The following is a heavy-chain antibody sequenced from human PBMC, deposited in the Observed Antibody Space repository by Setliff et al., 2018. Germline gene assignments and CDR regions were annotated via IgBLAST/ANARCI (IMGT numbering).Heavy chain of an antibody. CDR3: ARGRAGHSGH. Sequence: PSETLSLTCAVYSGPFSGYYWSWIRQHPGKGLEWIGYIYYSGSTSYYNPSLKSRVTISVDTSKNQFSLKLSSVTAADTAVYYCARGRAGHSGHWGQGTLVTVSS. J-gene: IGHJ4*02. CDR2: IYYSGST. V-gene: IGHV4-31*11. D-gene: IGHD6-19*01. CDR1: SGPFSGYY.